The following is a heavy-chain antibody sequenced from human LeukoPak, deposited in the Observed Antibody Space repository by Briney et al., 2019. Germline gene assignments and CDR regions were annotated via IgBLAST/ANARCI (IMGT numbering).Heavy chain of an antibody. CDR3: ARERDTVLAPYFDY. Sequence: GASVKASCKASGYAFIRYPIIWVRQAPGQGLEWMGWISTYNGDTTYAQKFQDRVSMTTDTSTSTASMELRSLRSDDTAVYYCARERDTVLAPYFDYWGQGTLVTVSP. J-gene: IGHJ4*02. V-gene: IGHV1-18*01. CDR1: GYAFIRYP. CDR2: ISTYNGDT. D-gene: IGHD3-3*01.